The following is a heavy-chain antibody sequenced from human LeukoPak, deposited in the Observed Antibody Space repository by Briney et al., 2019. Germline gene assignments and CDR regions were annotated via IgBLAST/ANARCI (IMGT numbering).Heavy chain of an antibody. D-gene: IGHD2-8*01. Sequence: GGSLRLSCAASGFTFSTYALHWVRQSPGKGLEWVAVVSFDGITTYYADSVNGRFTVSSDPSKNTLYLQMNTLRVDDTAIYFCARGINDESYFSYALDVWGRGTTVTVSS. CDR3: ARGINDESYFSYALDV. CDR1: GFTFSTYA. J-gene: IGHJ6*02. V-gene: IGHV3-30*04. CDR2: VSFDGITT.